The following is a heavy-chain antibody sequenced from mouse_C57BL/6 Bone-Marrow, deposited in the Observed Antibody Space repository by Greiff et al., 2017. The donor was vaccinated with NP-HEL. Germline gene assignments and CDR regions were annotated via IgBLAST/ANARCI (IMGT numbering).Heavy chain of an antibody. CDR2: FDPANGNT. V-gene: IGHV14-3*01. CDR1: GFNIKNTS. Sequence: VQLQQSVAELVRPGASVKLSCTASGFNIKNTSMHWVKQRPEQGLEWIGRFDPANGNTKYAPKFQGKATRTADTSSNTAYLQLSSLTSEDSAIYYCAIHLYYYGSSPAYWGQGTLVTVSA. CDR3: AIHLYYYGSSPAY. J-gene: IGHJ3*01. D-gene: IGHD1-1*01.